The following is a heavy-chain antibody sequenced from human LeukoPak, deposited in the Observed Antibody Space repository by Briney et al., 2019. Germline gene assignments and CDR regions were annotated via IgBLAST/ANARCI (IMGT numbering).Heavy chain of an antibody. J-gene: IGHJ4*02. Sequence: ASVKGSCKASGYTFTSYGISWVRQAPGQGLEWMGCISAYNGNTNYAQKLQGRVTMTTDTSTSTAYMGLRSLRSDDTAVYYCARGGGYSGYDLIDYWGQGTLVTVSS. D-gene: IGHD5-12*01. CDR3: ARGGGYSGYDLIDY. V-gene: IGHV1-18*01. CDR1: GYTFTSYG. CDR2: ISAYNGNT.